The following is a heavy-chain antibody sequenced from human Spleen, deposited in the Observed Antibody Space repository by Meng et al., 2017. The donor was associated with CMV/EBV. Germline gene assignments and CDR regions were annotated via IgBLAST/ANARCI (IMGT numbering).Heavy chain of an antibody. V-gene: IGHV3-21*01. CDR1: ACTFTPYR. Sequence: GESLKISCAASACTFTPYRVNWVRQAPGKGLEWVSSISSSSSYIYYADSVKGRFTISRDNAKNSLYLQMNSLRAEDTAVYYCARDLDGMGVWGQGTTVTVSS. J-gene: IGHJ6*02. CDR3: ARDLDGMGV. CDR2: ISSSSSYI.